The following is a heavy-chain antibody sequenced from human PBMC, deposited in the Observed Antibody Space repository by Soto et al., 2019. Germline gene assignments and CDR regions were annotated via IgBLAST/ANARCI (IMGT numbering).Heavy chain of an antibody. Sequence: QVHLVQSGAEVKKPGASVKVSCKASGYTFTSYGITWVRQAPGQGLEWMGWISAHNGNTDYAQKLQGRVIVTRDTSPSTASMELRSQRSDDTAVYYCARGRYGDYWGQGALVTVSS. CDR3: ARGRYGDY. D-gene: IGHD1-1*01. J-gene: IGHJ4*02. CDR1: GYTFTSYG. CDR2: ISAHNGNT. V-gene: IGHV1-18*01.